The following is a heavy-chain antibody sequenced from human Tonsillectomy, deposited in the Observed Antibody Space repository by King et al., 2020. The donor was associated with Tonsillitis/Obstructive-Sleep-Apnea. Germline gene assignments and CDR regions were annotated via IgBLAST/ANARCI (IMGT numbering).Heavy chain of an antibody. J-gene: IGHJ6*03. CDR1: GGSFSGYY. Sequence: VQLKQWGAGLLKPSETLSLTCGVYGGSFSGYYWSWIRQPPGKGLEWIGEINHSGSTNYNPSLKSRVTISVDTSKNQFSLKLSSVTAADTAVYYCARSNDYGSGSYYRYYYYMDVWGKGTTVTVSS. D-gene: IGHD3-10*01. V-gene: IGHV4-34*01. CDR3: ARSNDYGSGSYYRYYYYMDV. CDR2: INHSGST.